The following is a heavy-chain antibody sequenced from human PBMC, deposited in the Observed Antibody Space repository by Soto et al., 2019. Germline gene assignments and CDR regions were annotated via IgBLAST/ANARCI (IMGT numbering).Heavy chain of an antibody. CDR2: IYYSGST. V-gene: IGHV4-31*01. D-gene: IGHD2-21*01. Sequence: SETLSLTCTFSGDSISSGGYYWSWIRQHPGRGLEWIGYIYYSGSTYYNPSLKSPVTISVDTSKNQFSLKLTSVTAADTAVYYCAASCVGCGGFNYYGMDVWGQGTTVT. J-gene: IGHJ6*02. CDR3: AASCVGCGGFNYYGMDV. CDR1: GDSISSGGYY.